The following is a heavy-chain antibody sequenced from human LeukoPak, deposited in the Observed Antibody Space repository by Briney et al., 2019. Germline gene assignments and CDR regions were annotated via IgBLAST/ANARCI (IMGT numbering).Heavy chain of an antibody. CDR2: ISAYNGNT. CDR3: ARAGVLLWFGELLSGIVWFDP. D-gene: IGHD3-10*01. Sequence: ASVKVSCKASGYTFTSYGISWVRQAPGQGLEWMGWISAYNGNTNYAQKLQGRVTMTTDTSTSTAYMELGSLRSDDTAVYYCARAGVLLWFGELLSGIVWFDPWGQGTLVTVSS. CDR1: GYTFTSYG. J-gene: IGHJ5*02. V-gene: IGHV1-18*01.